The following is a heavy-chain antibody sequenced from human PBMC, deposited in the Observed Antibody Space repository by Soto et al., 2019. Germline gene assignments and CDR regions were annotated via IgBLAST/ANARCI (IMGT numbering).Heavy chain of an antibody. CDR3: ARKGYCSGGSCSNDAFDI. J-gene: IGHJ3*02. CDR2: ISYXXXXX. D-gene: IGHD2-15*01. Sequence: GGSLRLSCAASGFTFSSYAMHWVRQAPGKGLEWVAVISYXXXXXXXXDSVKGRFTISRDNSKNTLYLQMNSLRAEDTAVYYCARKGYCSGGSCSNDAFDIWGQGTMVTVSS. CDR1: GFTFSSYA. V-gene: IGHV3-30*04.